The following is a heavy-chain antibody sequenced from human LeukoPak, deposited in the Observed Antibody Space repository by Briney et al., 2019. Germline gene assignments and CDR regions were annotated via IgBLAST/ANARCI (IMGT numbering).Heavy chain of an antibody. J-gene: IGHJ4*02. CDR3: AREVKQLVYFDY. CDR1: GGSISSGDYY. V-gene: IGHV4-30-4*08. Sequence: SQTLSLTCTVSGGSISSGDYYWSWIRQPPGKGLEWIGYIYYSGSTYYNPSLKSRVTISVDRSKNQFSLKLSSVTAADTAVYYCAREVKQLVYFDYWGQGTLVTVSS. D-gene: IGHD6-6*01. CDR2: IYYSGST.